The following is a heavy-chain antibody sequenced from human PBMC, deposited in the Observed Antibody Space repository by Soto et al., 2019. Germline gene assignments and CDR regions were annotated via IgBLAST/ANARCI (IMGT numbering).Heavy chain of an antibody. CDR3: AKDGLSTTGLGY. Sequence: GGSLRLSCAASGFTFNTYAMSWVRQAPGKGLEWVSSISNGGNTYSADSVKGRFTISRDNSKNTLYLQMNSLRADDTAVYYCAKDGLSTTGLGYWGQGTLVTVSS. CDR1: GFTFNTYA. CDR2: ISNGGNT. V-gene: IGHV3-23*01. D-gene: IGHD1-1*01. J-gene: IGHJ4*02.